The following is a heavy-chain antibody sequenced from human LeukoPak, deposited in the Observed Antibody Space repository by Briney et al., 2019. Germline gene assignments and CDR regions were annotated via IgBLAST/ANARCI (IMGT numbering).Heavy chain of an antibody. Sequence: PSETLSLTCSVSSDSISTHSWSWIRQPAGKRLEWIGHISPSGNTNYNPSLKSRVTMSLDTSKNHFSLKLTSVTAPDTAVYYCARRPYWYFDLWGRGTLVTVSS. J-gene: IGHJ2*01. V-gene: IGHV4-4*07. CDR3: ARRPYWYFDL. CDR2: ISPSGNT. D-gene: IGHD6-6*01. CDR1: SDSISTHS.